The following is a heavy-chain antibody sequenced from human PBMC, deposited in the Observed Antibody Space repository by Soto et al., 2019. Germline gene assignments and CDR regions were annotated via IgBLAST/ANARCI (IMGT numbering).Heavy chain of an antibody. V-gene: IGHV3-7*01. Sequence: GGSLRLSCAASGFTFSNYWMNWVRQVPGKGLEWVANIKGDGSEKYFVDSVKGRFTISRDNAKNSLYLQMNSPRAEDTATYYCARDLGRTAAGYYYYYAMDVWGQGTTVTVSS. D-gene: IGHD2-2*01. J-gene: IGHJ6*02. CDR2: IKGDGSEK. CDR3: ARDLGRTAAGYYYYYAMDV. CDR1: GFTFSNYW.